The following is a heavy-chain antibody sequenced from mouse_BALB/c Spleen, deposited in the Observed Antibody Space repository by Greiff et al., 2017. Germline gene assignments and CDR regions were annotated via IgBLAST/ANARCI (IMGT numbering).Heavy chain of an antibody. CDR2: ISSGSSTI. Sequence: EVMLVESGGGLVQPGGSRKLSCAASGFTFSSFGMHWVRQAPEKGLEWVAYISSGSSTIYYADTVKGRFTISRDNPKNTLFLQMTSLRSEDTAMYYCARSCYRYDGVDYWGQGTTLTVSS. CDR3: ARSCYRYDGVDY. J-gene: IGHJ2*01. CDR1: GFTFSSFG. D-gene: IGHD2-14*01. V-gene: IGHV5-17*02.